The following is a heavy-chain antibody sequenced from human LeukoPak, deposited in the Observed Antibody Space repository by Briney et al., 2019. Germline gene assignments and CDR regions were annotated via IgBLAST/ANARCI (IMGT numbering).Heavy chain of an antibody. D-gene: IGHD5-12*01. CDR2: IWFDATKK. CDR1: GFTFSDYG. V-gene: IGHV3-33*01. Sequence: GRSLRLSCAASGFTFSDYGLHWVRQAPGKGLEWVAVIWFDATKKYYADSVKGRFSISRDKARNSLYLQMNSLRVEDTAMYYCARDHRYAFDNWGHGTLVTVSS. CDR3: ARDHRYAFDN. J-gene: IGHJ4*01.